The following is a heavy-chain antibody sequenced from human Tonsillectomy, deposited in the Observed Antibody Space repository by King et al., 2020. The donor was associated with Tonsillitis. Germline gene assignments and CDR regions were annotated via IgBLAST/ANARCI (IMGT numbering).Heavy chain of an antibody. J-gene: IGHJ4*02. CDR2: IYPDDSDA. V-gene: IGHV5-51*01. CDR3: ARGEGFDFDY. Sequence: VQLVESGAEVKKPGESLKISCKVSGYNFTTYWIGWVRQMPGKGLEWMWIIYPDDSDARYSPSFQGQVSMSADKSILTAYLQWSSLKASDTAIFYCARGEGFDFDYWGQGTLVTVSS. CDR1: GYNFTTYW. D-gene: IGHD3-16*01.